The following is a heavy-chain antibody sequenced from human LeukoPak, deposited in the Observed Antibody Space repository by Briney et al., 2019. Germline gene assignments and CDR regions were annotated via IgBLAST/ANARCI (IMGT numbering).Heavy chain of an antibody. CDR2: ISYDGSNK. Sequence: GRSLRLSCAASGFTFSSYAMHWVRQAPGKGLEWVAVISYDGSNKYYADSVKGRFTISRDNSKNTLYLQMNSLRVEDTAVYYCARAYYYYGMDVWGQGTTVTVSS. J-gene: IGHJ6*02. V-gene: IGHV3-30*04. CDR1: GFTFSSYA. CDR3: ARAYYYYGMDV.